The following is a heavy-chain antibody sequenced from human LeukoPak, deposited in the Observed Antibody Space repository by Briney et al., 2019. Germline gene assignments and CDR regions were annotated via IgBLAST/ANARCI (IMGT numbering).Heavy chain of an antibody. D-gene: IGHD3-10*01. CDR2: IYYSGST. CDR1: GGSISSYY. V-gene: IGHV4-59*01. J-gene: IGHJ6*03. Sequence: SETLSLTCTVSGGSISSYYLSWIRQPPGKGLEWIGYIYYSGSTNYNPSLKSRVTISVDTSKNQFSLKLSSVTAADTAVYYCARVEEGYGSGRRENYYYYYMDVWGKGTTVTISS. CDR3: ARVEEGYGSGRRENYYYYYMDV.